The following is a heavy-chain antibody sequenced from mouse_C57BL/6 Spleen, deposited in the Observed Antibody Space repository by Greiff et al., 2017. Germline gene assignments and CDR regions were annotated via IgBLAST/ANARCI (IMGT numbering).Heavy chain of an antibody. J-gene: IGHJ2*01. Sequence: VQLQQSGAELVRPGASVKLSCTASGFNIKDDYMHWVKQRPEQGLEWIGWIDPENGDTEYASKFQGKATITADTSSTTAYLQLSILTSEDTAVYYCTTLYSNSHFDYWGQGTTLTVSS. D-gene: IGHD2-5*01. CDR1: GFNIKDDY. V-gene: IGHV14-4*01. CDR3: TTLYSNSHFDY. CDR2: IDPENGDT.